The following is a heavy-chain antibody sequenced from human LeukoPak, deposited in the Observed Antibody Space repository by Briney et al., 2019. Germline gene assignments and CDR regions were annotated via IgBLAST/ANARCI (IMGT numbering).Heavy chain of an antibody. Sequence: GGSLRVSCAASGFSFSNYSMNWVRQAPGKGLEWVLSISSSSSYIYYADSLKGRFTISRDNAKNSLFLQMNSLRAEDTAVYYCARGGQYNWNYGSYFDYWGQGTLVTVSS. V-gene: IGHV3-21*04. CDR2: ISSSSSYI. J-gene: IGHJ4*02. D-gene: IGHD1-7*01. CDR3: ARGGQYNWNYGSYFDY. CDR1: GFSFSNYS.